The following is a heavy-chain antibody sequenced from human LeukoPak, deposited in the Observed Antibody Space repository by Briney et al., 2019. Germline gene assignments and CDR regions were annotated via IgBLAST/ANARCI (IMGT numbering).Heavy chain of an antibody. CDR2: MNPNSGNT. D-gene: IGHD3-10*01. Sequence: ASVKVSCKASGYTFTSYDINCVRQATGQGLEWMGWMNPNSGNTGYAQKFQGRVTMTRNTSISTAYMELSSLRSEDTAVYYCAREHSIGCNMVRAYDMDVWGQGTTVTVSS. CDR1: GYTFTSYD. CDR3: AREHSIGCNMVRAYDMDV. V-gene: IGHV1-8*01. J-gene: IGHJ6*02.